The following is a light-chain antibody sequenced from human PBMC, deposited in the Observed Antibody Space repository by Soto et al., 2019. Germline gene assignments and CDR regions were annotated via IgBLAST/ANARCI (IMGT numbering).Light chain of an antibody. CDR2: GAS. CDR3: QQYCSSVT. Sequence: EIVLTQSPGTLSLSPGERATLSCRASQSVSSSYLAWYQQKPGQAPRLLIYGASSRATGIPDRFSGSGSGTEFTLTISRLEPEDFAEYYWQQYCSSVTFGGGTKVEIK. J-gene: IGKJ4*01. CDR1: QSVSSSY. V-gene: IGKV3-20*01.